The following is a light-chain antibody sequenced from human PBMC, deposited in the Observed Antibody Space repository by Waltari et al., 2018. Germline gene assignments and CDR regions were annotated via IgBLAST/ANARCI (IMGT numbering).Light chain of an antibody. CDR2: GDN. J-gene: IGLJ1*01. Sequence: QFVLTPPPSASATPGQRITLSCSGSSSNIGTNSVDWNQHFPGRAPKLLTHGDNKRPSGVPDRFSGSKSGTSASLAISGLQSADEADYYCAAWSDSQDDLYVFGTGTKVTVL. CDR1: SSNIGTNS. V-gene: IGLV1-44*01. CDR3: AAWSDSQDDLYV.